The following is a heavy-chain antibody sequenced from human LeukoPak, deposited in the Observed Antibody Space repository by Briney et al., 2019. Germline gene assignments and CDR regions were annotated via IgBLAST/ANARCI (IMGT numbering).Heavy chain of an antibody. V-gene: IGHV1-2*02. CDR1: GYTFTGYY. CDR2: INPNSGDT. D-gene: IGHD3-10*01. J-gene: IGHJ4*02. Sequence: WASVKVSCKASGYTFTGYYMHWVRQAPGQGLEWMGWINPNSGDTNYAQKFQGRVTMTRDTSISTAYMELSRLRSDDTAVYYCARDVRVVRGVLDYWGQGTLVTVSS. CDR3: ARDVRVVRGVLDY.